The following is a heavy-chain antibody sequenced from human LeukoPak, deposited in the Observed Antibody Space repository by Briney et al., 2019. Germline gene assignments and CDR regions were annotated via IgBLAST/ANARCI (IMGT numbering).Heavy chain of an antibody. CDR1: GYSFTSYW. V-gene: IGHV5-51*01. D-gene: IGHD2-2*01. Sequence: GESLKISCKGSGYSFTSYWIGWVRQMPGKGLEWMGIIYPGDSDTRYSPSFQGQVTISADKSISTAYLQWSSLKASDTAMYYCARRYCSSTSCYGPWFDPWGQGTLVTVSS. J-gene: IGHJ5*02. CDR3: ARRYCSSTSCYGPWFDP. CDR2: IYPGDSDT.